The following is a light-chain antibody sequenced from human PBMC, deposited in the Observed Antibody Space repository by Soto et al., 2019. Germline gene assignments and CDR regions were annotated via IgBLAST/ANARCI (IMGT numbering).Light chain of an antibody. CDR2: DAS. CDR3: QQYNSRMA. Sequence: DIQMTQSPSTLSASVGDRVTITCRASQSISSWLAWYQQKPGKAPKLLIYDASSLESGVPSRFSGSGSGTEFTLTISSLQPDDFATYCCQQYNSRMAFGQGTKVDIK. CDR1: QSISSW. V-gene: IGKV1-5*01. J-gene: IGKJ1*01.